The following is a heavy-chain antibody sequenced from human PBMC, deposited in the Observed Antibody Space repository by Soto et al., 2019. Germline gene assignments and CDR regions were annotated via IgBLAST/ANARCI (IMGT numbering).Heavy chain of an antibody. V-gene: IGHV1-69*06. Sequence: QVHLVQSGAEVKKPGSSVKVSCTASGGTFGSYTVTWVRQAPGQGLEWMGEIIPMFGTASYAQKFQGRVTLTADKSTTTAHMELSSLSSDDTAVYFCARQKAMPLHFYSSMDVWGQGTTVTVSS. CDR1: GGTFGSYT. D-gene: IGHD2-15*01. CDR3: ARQKAMPLHFYSSMDV. J-gene: IGHJ6*02. CDR2: IIPMFGTA.